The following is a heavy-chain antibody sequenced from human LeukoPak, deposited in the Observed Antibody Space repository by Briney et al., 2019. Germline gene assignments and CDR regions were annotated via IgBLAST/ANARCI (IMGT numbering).Heavy chain of an antibody. Sequence: GGSLRLSCAASGFTLTSLSMSWVRQAPGKGLEGVSGFIGGESSTNYADSVKGRFTISTDKSKNTLYLQMNSLRAEDTALYYCAKEFLSTGWNIDYWGQGTLVTVSS. CDR2: FIGGESST. V-gene: IGHV3-23*01. D-gene: IGHD6-19*01. CDR1: GFTLTSLS. CDR3: AKEFLSTGWNIDY. J-gene: IGHJ4*02.